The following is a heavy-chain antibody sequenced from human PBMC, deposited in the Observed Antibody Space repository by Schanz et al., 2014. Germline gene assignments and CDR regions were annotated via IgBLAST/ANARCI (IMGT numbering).Heavy chain of an antibody. CDR1: GFIFNDYY. CDR3: ARVELSVYYYAMDV. CDR2: ISRDGTTL. V-gene: IGHV3-11*04. D-gene: IGHD2-15*01. J-gene: IGHJ6*02. Sequence: VQLVESGGGLVQPGGSLRLSCAASGFIFNDYYMNWIRQAPGKGLEWLSYISRDGTTLYYADSVKGRFTISRDNSKNTLYLQMNSLRAEDAAVYYCARVELSVYYYAMDVWGQGTTVTVSS.